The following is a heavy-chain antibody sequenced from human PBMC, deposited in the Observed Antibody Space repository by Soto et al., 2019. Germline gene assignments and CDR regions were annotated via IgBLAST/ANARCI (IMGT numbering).Heavy chain of an antibody. CDR2: ISYDGSNK. J-gene: IGHJ4*02. CDR1: GFTFSSYG. Sequence: GGSLRLSCAASGFTFSSYGMHWVRQAPGKGLEWVAVISYDGSNKYYVDSVKGRFTISRDNSKNTLYLQMNSLRAEDTAVYYCAKGASDYDILTGLDYWGQGT. D-gene: IGHD3-9*01. CDR3: AKGASDYDILTGLDY. V-gene: IGHV3-30*18.